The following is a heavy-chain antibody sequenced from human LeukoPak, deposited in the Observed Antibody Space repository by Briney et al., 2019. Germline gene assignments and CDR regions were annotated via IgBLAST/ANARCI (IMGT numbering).Heavy chain of an antibody. Sequence: GGSLRLSCAASGFTFSSYAMSWVRQAPGKGLEWVSAISGSGGSTYHADSVKGRFTISRDNSKNTLYLQMNSLRAEDTTVYYCAELGITMIGGVWGKGTTVTISS. V-gene: IGHV3-23*01. CDR3: AELGITMIGGV. D-gene: IGHD3-10*02. CDR2: ISGSGGST. CDR1: GFTFSSYA. J-gene: IGHJ6*04.